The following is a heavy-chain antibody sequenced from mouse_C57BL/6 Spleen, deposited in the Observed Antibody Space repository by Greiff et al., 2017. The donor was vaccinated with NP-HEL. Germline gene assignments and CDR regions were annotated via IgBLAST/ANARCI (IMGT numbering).Heavy chain of an antibody. J-gene: IGHJ3*01. CDR2: INPSNGGT. CDR1: GYTFTSYW. D-gene: IGHD2-2*01. Sequence: QVQLQQPGTELVKPGASVKLSCKASGYTFTSYWMHWVKQRPGQGLEWIGNINPSNGGTNYNEKFKSKATLTVDKSSSTAYMQLSSLTSEDSAVYYCARTRDIYYGYDVGFAYWGQGTLVTVSA. CDR3: ARTRDIYYGYDVGFAY. V-gene: IGHV1-53*01.